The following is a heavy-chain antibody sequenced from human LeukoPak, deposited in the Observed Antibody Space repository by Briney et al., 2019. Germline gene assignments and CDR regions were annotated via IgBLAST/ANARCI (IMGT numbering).Heavy chain of an antibody. J-gene: IGHJ4*02. CDR3: AKEIGGYSYGYLGLDY. Sequence: GGSLRLSCAASGFTFSSYGMHWVRQAPGKGLEWVAVISYDGSNKYYADSVKGRFTISRDNSKNTLYLQMNSLRAEDTAVYYRAKEIGGYSYGYLGLDYWGQGTLVTVSS. CDR1: GFTFSSYG. D-gene: IGHD5-18*01. CDR2: ISYDGSNK. V-gene: IGHV3-30*18.